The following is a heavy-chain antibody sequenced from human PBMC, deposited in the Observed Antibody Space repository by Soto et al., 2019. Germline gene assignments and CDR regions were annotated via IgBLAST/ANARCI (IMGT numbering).Heavy chain of an antibody. Sequence: QVQLQESGPGLVKPSETLSLTCTVSGGSISSNYWSWIRQAPGKGLEWIGDIYSSGSTNYNSYLRSRVTISVDMSENQFSLKVNSVTAADTAVYYCARYPTRWYFDLWGRGTLVTVSS. J-gene: IGHJ2*01. CDR2: IYSSGST. CDR1: GGSISSNY. V-gene: IGHV4-59*01. CDR3: ARYPTRWYFDL.